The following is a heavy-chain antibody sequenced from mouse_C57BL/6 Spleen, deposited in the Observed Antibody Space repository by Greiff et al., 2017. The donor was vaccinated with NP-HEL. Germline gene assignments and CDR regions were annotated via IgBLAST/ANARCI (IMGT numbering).Heavy chain of an antibody. CDR1: GYAFSSSW. Sequence: QVQLKQSGPELVKPGASVKISCKASGYAFSSSWMNWVKQRPGKGLEWIGRIYPGDGDTNYNGKFKGKATLTADKSSSTAYMQLSSLTSEDSAVYFCAPTMITTRFGYAMDYWGQGTSVTVSS. D-gene: IGHD2-4*01. V-gene: IGHV1-82*01. CDR3: APTMITTRFGYAMDY. J-gene: IGHJ4*01. CDR2: IYPGDGDT.